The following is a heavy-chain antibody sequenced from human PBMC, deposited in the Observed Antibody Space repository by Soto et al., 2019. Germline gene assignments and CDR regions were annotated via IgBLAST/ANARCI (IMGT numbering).Heavy chain of an antibody. J-gene: IGHJ6*02. D-gene: IGHD2-15*01. Sequence: EVQLVESGGGLVQPGGSLRLSCAASGFTFSSYWMHWVRQAPGKGLVWVSRINSDVSSTSYADSVKGRFTISRDNAKNTLYLQINRLRAEDTAVYYCARETIGYCSGGSCYPYYYYYGMDVWGQGTTVTVSS. CDR3: ARETIGYCSGGSCYPYYYYYGMDV. CDR1: GFTFSSYW. CDR2: INSDVSST. V-gene: IGHV3-74*01.